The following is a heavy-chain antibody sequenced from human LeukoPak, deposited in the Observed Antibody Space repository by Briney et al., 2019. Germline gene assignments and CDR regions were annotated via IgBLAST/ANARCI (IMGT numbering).Heavy chain of an antibody. CDR2: ILPGDSDT. CDR3: ARSPQGTYGMDV. J-gene: IGHJ6*02. Sequence: GESLKISCKGSGYSFTNNWIAWVRQMPGKGLEWMGVILPGDSDTRYSPSFQGQVTISADKSISTAYLQWSSLKSSDTAMYYCARSPQGTYGMDVWGQGTTVTVSS. V-gene: IGHV5-51*01. CDR1: GYSFTNNW.